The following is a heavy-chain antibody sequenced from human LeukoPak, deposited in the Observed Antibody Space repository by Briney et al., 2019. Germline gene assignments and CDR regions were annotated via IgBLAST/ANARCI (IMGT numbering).Heavy chain of an antibody. D-gene: IGHD1-1*01. Sequence: GGSLRLSCAASGFTFSDYEMHWVRQATGKGLEWVSAIGTAGDTYYTGSVKGRFTISRENAKNSLYLQMNSLRAGDTAVYYCARVAKERVGGVYYFDYWGQGTLVTVSS. CDR3: ARVAKERVGGVYYFDY. V-gene: IGHV3-13*01. J-gene: IGHJ4*02. CDR1: GFTFSDYE. CDR2: IGTAGDT.